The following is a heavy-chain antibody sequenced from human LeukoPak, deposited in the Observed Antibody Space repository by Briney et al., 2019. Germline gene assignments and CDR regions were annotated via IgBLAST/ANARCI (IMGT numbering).Heavy chain of an antibody. CDR3: ARNRITIFGATRGAFDY. J-gene: IGHJ4*02. V-gene: IGHV3-53*01. CDR1: GFTVSSNY. D-gene: IGHD3-3*01. CDR2: IYSGGST. Sequence: GGSLRLSCAASGFTVSSNYMSWVRQAPGKGLEWVSVIYSGGSTYYADSVKGRFTISRDNSKNTLYLQMNSLRAEDTAVYYCARNRITIFGATRGAFDYWGQGTLVTVSS.